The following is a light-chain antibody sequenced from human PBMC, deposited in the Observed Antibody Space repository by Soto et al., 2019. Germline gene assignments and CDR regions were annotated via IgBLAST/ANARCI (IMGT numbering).Light chain of an antibody. V-gene: IGLV1-40*01. CDR3: SSFTSSNTYV. CDR1: SSNIGAGYD. J-gene: IGLJ1*01. Sequence: QSALTQPPSVSGAPGQRVTISCTGSSSNIGAGYDVHWYQQLPGTAPKLLIYGNSNRPSGVPDRFSGSKSGTSASLAITGLQAEDEADYYCSSFTSSNTYVFGTGTKVTVL. CDR2: GNS.